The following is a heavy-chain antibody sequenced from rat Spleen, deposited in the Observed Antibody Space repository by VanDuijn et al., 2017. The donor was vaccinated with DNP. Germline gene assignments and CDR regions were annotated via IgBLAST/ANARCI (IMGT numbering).Heavy chain of an antibody. J-gene: IGHJ2*01. CDR2: ITPSGGNT. CDR3: ARRWGHYGYKPLSYFDY. Sequence: EVQLVESGGDLVQPGRSLKLSCAASGFTFSNSGMHWIRQAPGKGLEWVASITPSGGNTYFPDSVKGRFTISRDNAKNTLYLQMDSLRSEDTATYFCARRWGHYGYKPLSYFDYWGQGVMVTVSS. V-gene: IGHV5S13*01. CDR1: GFTFSNSG. D-gene: IGHD1-9*01.